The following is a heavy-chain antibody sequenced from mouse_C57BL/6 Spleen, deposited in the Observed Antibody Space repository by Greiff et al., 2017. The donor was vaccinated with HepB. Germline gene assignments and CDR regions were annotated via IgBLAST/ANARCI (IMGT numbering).Heavy chain of an antibody. V-gene: IGHV3-6*01. CDR2: ISYDGSN. Sequence: ESGPGLVKPSQSLSLTCSVTGYSITSGYYWNWIRQFPGNKLEWMGYISYDGSNNYNPSLKNRIPITRDTSKNQFFLKLNSVTTEDTATYYCARDDGSLYYYAMDYWGQGTSVTASS. CDR3: ARDDGSLYYYAMDY. J-gene: IGHJ4*01. D-gene: IGHD2-3*01. CDR1: GYSITSGYY.